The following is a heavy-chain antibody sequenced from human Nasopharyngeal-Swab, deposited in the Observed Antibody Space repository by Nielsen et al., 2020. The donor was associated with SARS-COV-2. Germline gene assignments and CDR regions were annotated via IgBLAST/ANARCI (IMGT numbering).Heavy chain of an antibody. D-gene: IGHD3-3*01. CDR1: GGSFSGYY. V-gene: IGHV4-34*01. CDR3: ASLYYDFWSGYYSPGYGMDV. J-gene: IGHJ6*02. Sequence: SETLSLTCAVYGGSFSGYYWSWIRQPPGKGLEWIGEINHSGSTNYNPSLKSRVTISVDTSKNQFSLKLSSVTAADTAVYYCASLYYDFWSGYYSPGYGMDVWGQGTTVTVSS. CDR2: INHSGST.